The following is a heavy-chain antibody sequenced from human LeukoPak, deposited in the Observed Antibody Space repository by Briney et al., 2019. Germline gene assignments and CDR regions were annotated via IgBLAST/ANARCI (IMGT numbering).Heavy chain of an antibody. J-gene: IGHJ4*02. Sequence: ASVKVSCKASGYTFTSYAMHWVRQAPGQRLEWMGWINAGNGNTKYSQKSQGRVTITRDTSASTAYMELSSLRSEDTAVYYCARVRTAMVAFDYWGQGTLVTVSS. CDR3: ARVRTAMVAFDY. CDR1: GYTFTSYA. D-gene: IGHD5-18*01. V-gene: IGHV1-3*01. CDR2: INAGNGNT.